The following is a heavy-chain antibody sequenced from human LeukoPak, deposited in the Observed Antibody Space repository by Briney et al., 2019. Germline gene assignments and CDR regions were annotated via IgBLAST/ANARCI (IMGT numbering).Heavy chain of an antibody. D-gene: IGHD2-2*01. V-gene: IGHV1-24*01. Sequence: ASVKVSYKVSGYTLTELSMHWVRQAPGKGLEWMGGFDPEDGETIYAQKFQGRVTMTEDTSTDTAYMELSSLRSEDTAVYYCATPGGYCSSTSCYDFGYWGQGTLVTVSS. J-gene: IGHJ4*02. CDR1: GYTLTELS. CDR3: ATPGGYCSSTSCYDFGY. CDR2: FDPEDGET.